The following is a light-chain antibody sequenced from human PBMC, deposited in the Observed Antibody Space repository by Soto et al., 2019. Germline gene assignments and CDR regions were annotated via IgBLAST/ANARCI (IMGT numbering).Light chain of an antibody. V-gene: IGKV1-27*01. CDR1: QVFAPY. J-gene: IGKJ4*01. Sequence: DVQMTQSPSSLSASVGDRVTITCRASQVFAPYLAWFQQKPGKVPKLLIYAASTLQSGVPSRFSGSGSGTDFTLTISSLQPEDVATYYCQKYNSPPLTFGGGTKVEIK. CDR2: AAS. CDR3: QKYNSPPLT.